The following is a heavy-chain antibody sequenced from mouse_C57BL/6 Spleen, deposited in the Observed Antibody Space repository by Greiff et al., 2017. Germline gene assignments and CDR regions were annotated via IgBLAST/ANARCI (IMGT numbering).Heavy chain of an antibody. V-gene: IGHV1-69*01. D-gene: IGHD2-2*01. CDR1: GYTFTSYW. CDR3: ATLSTMVTTGDY. CDR2: IDPSDSYT. Sequence: VQLQQPGAELVMPGASVKLSCKASGYTFTSYWMHWVKQRPGQGLEWIGEIDPSDSYTNYNQKFKGKSTLTVDKSSSTAYMQLSSLTSEDSAVYYCATLSTMVTTGDYWGQGTTLTVSS. J-gene: IGHJ2*01.